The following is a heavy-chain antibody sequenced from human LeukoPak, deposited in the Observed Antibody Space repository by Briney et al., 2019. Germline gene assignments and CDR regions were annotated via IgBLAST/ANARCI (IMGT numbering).Heavy chain of an antibody. CDR2: IHPNTGGT. Sequence: ASVKVSCKASGYTFTGYYIHWVRQAPGQGLEWMGWIHPNTGGTNYAQKFQGRVTMTRDTSTSTGYMELSRVRSDDTAIYYCARVLDYSAGLQNYWGQGTLVTVSS. J-gene: IGHJ4*02. D-gene: IGHD3/OR15-3a*01. V-gene: IGHV1-2*02. CDR1: GYTFTGYY. CDR3: ARVLDYSAGLQNY.